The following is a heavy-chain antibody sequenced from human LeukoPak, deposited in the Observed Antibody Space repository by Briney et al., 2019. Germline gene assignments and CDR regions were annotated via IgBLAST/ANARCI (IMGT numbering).Heavy chain of an antibody. CDR1: GFNFGDYT. J-gene: IGHJ4*01. V-gene: IGHV3-43*01. CDR2: INWNGGTT. Sequence: GGCLSLSCAASGFNFGDYTMPWFRQIPGKGLEWVSLINWNGGTTFYADSVNGRFTISRDTRNNFLYLQMISLRTEDTALSYCAKDLEKVIAAAGTSGFDSWGRGTLVSVSS. D-gene: IGHD6-13*01. CDR3: AKDLEKVIAAAGTSGFDS.